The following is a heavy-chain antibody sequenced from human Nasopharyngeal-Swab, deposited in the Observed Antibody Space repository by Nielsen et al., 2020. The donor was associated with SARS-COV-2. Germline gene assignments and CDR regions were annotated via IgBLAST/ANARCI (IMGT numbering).Heavy chain of an antibody. Sequence: SGPTLVKPTQTLTLTCTFSGFSLSTSGMCVSWIRQPPGKALEWLALIDWEDDKYYTTSPKTRLTISKDTSKNQVVLTMTNMDPVDTATYYCARTLRSGSDYTPWFDPWGQGALVTVSS. J-gene: IGHJ5*02. CDR1: GFSLSTSGMC. CDR2: IDWEDDK. CDR3: ARTLRSGSDYTPWFDP. D-gene: IGHD3-10*02. V-gene: IGHV2-70*01.